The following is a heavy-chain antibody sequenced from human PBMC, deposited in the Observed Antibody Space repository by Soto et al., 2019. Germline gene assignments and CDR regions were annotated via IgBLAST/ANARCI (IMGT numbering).Heavy chain of an antibody. CDR1: GFTFSTYA. J-gene: IGHJ4*02. V-gene: IGHV3-23*01. D-gene: IGHD6-19*01. CDR3: AKVTVLPVAGRTDY. CDR2: ISGSGANT. Sequence: EAQLLESGGGLVQPGESLRLSCAASGFTFSTYAMSWVRQAPGKGLEWVSTISGSGANTYYADSVKGRFTISRDNSKNTLYLQMNGLKAEDTAVYYCAKVTVLPVAGRTDYWGQGTLVTVSS.